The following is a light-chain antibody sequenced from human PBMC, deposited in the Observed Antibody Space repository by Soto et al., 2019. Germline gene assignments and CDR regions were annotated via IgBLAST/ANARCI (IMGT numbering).Light chain of an antibody. V-gene: IGLV2-14*01. J-gene: IGLJ1*01. Sequence: QSALTQPASVSGSPGQSITISCTGTSSDVGGYNYVSWYQQHPGKAPKLMIYDVSNRPSGVSNRFSGSKSGKTASLTISGFQAEDEADYYCSSYTSSSTFYVFGTGTKVTVL. CDR3: SSYTSSSTFYV. CDR2: DVS. CDR1: SSDVGGYNY.